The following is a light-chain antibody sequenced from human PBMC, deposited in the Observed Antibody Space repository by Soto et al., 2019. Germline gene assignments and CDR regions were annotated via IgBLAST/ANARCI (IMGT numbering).Light chain of an antibody. Sequence: EVVLTQSPGTLSLSPGDRATLSCGASQSGTSKLAWYQQKPGQAPRLLISGASNRATGIPDRFSGSGSGTDFTLTSSRLEPDDFALYLCQQYGGSPLTFGLGTRLEI. J-gene: IGKJ5*01. CDR2: GAS. CDR1: QSGTSK. CDR3: QQYGGSPLT. V-gene: IGKV3-20*01.